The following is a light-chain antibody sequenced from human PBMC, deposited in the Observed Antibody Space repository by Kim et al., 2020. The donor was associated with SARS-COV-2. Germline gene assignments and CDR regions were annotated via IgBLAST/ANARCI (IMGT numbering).Light chain of an antibody. CDR2: DAT. V-gene: IGLV7-46*01. Sequence: SVTLTRGSSTVAVPISLSSYWFQQKPGQAPKTLISDATNKYSWTPARFSGSLLGGKAALTLSGAQPEDEADYYCLLSYGGVRVFGGGTQLTVL. CDR1: TVAVPISLS. CDR3: LLSYGGVRV. J-gene: IGLJ3*02.